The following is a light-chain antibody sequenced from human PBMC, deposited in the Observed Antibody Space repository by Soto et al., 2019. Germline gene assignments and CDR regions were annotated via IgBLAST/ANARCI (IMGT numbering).Light chain of an antibody. J-gene: IGLJ1*01. V-gene: IGLV2-23*01. CDR1: SSDVGSYNL. Sequence: QSVLTQPASVSGSPGQSITISCTGTSSDVGSYNLVSWYQQHPGKAPKLMIYEGSQRPSGVSNRFSGSKSGNTASLTISGLQAEDEADYYCCSYAGSYIQYVFGTGDQGHRP. CDR3: CSYAGSYIQYV. CDR2: EGS.